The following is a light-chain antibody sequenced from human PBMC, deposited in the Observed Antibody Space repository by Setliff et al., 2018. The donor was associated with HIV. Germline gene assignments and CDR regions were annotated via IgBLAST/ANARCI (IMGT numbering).Light chain of an antibody. Sequence: EIVLTQSPGTLSLSLGERATLSCRASQSVSSSCLAWYQQKPGQAPRLLIYGATSRATGIPDRFSGSGSGTDFTLTISRLEPEDFAVYYCQQYGSSLITFGGGTKVDIK. CDR1: QSVSSSC. J-gene: IGKJ4*01. V-gene: IGKV3-20*01. CDR3: QQYGSSLIT. CDR2: GAT.